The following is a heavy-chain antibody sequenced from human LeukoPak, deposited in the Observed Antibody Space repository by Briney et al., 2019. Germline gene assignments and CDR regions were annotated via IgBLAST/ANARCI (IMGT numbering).Heavy chain of an antibody. CDR1: GFTFSSYS. D-gene: IGHD2-2*01. J-gene: IGHJ3*02. V-gene: IGHV3-21*01. CDR2: ISSSSSYI. CDR3: ARMGSNDAFDI. Sequence: GGSLRLSCAASGFTFSSYSINWVRQAPGKGLEWVSSISSSSSYIYYADSVKGRFTISRDNAKNSLYLQMNSLRAEDTAVYYCARMGSNDAFDIWGQGTMVTVSS.